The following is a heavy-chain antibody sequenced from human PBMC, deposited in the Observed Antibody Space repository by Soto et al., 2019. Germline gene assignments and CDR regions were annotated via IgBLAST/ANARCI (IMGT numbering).Heavy chain of an antibody. CDR2: INDRGSI. D-gene: IGHD3-9*01. V-gene: IGHV4-34*01. CDR3: ARESHDIWTGPPWVWYFDL. CDR1: GGSFSGYY. J-gene: IGHJ2*01. Sequence: QVQLQQWGAAPLRPLETLSLTCGVSGGSFSGYYWAWIRQSPGKGLEWIGEINDRGSINYNPSLKSRVSISVDTSKNHYSLNLRSVTAADTAVYYCARESHDIWTGPPWVWYFDLWGRGTLVTVSS.